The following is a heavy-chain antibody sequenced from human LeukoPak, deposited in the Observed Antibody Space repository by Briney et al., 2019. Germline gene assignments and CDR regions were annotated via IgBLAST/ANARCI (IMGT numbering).Heavy chain of an antibody. V-gene: IGHV3-11*04. CDR2: ISSSGSTI. J-gene: IGHJ4*02. D-gene: IGHD3-16*02. CDR3: GRIFNIWGTFRNT. CDR1: GGSISSSSYY. Sequence: LSLTCTVSGGSISSSSYYWGWIRQPPGKGLEWVSYISSSGSTIYYADSVKGRFTISRDNANNSVSLQMTALRAGDTAVYYCGRIFNIWGTFRNTWGQGTQVTVSS.